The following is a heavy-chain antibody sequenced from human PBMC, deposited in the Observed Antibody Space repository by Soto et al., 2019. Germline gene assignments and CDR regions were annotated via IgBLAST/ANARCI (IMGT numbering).Heavy chain of an antibody. CDR1: GQSFSGHS. Sequence: QVQLQQWGAGLVKPSETLSLSCAVYGQSFSGHSWAWIRQPPGKGLEWIGEINESGSTYYNPSLTSRVTISTDTSKNQSSLKLSSVSAADTAAYFCARGSGIVALPGELEDVNYDYWGQGTLVNVSS. CDR2: INESGST. D-gene: IGHD2-21*01. CDR3: ARGSGIVALPGELEDVNYDY. V-gene: IGHV4-34*01. J-gene: IGHJ4*02.